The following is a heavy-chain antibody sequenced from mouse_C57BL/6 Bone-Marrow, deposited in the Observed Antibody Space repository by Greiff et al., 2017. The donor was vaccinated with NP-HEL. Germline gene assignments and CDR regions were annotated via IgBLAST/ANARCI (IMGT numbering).Heavy chain of an antibody. CDR3: ASEGYYCNYVLFAY. CDR1: GYSFTGYY. V-gene: IGHV1-31*01. D-gene: IGHD2-1*01. J-gene: IGHJ3*01. CDR2: IYPYYGVS. Sequence: EVQLQQSGPELVKPGASVKISCKASGYSFTGYYMHWVKQSHGNILDWIGYIYPYYGVSSYNQKFKGKATLTVDQSSSTAYMELRSLASEDSAVYYCASEGYYCNYVLFAYWGQGTLVTVSA.